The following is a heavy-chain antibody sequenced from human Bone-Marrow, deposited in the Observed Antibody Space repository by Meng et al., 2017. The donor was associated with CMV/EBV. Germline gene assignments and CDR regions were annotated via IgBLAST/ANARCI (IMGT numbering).Heavy chain of an antibody. J-gene: IGHJ6*02. V-gene: IGHV3-21*01. Sequence: NWVRQAPGKGLEWVSSISSSSSYIYYADSVKGRFTISRDNAKNSLYLQMNSLRAEDTAVYYCARESRYCSGGSCYLIPGDSDYGMDVWGQGTTVTVSS. CDR3: ARESRYCSGGSCYLIPGDSDYGMDV. CDR2: ISSSSSYI. D-gene: IGHD2-15*01.